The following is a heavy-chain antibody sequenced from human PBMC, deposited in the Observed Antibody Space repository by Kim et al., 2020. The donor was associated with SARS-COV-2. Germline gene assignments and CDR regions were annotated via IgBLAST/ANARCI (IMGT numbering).Heavy chain of an antibody. D-gene: IGHD3-9*01. CDR2: IWYDGSNK. Sequence: GGSLRLSCAASGFTFSSYGMHWVRQAPGKGLEWVAVIWYDGSNKYYADSVKGRFTISRDNSKNTLYMQMNSLRAEDTAVYYCARDMRYFDWLPAAALDYWGQGTLVTVSS. CDR1: GFTFSSYG. CDR3: ARDMRYFDWLPAAALDY. J-gene: IGHJ4*02. V-gene: IGHV3-33*01.